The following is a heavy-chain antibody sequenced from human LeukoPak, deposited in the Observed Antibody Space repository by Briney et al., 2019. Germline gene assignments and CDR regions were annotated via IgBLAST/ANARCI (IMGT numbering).Heavy chain of an antibody. D-gene: IGHD4-23*01. J-gene: IGHJ6*02. CDR1: GFSFSDYS. CDR2: ISYDGIDK. V-gene: IGHV3-30*04. CDR3: VRDGCLGKCSDYYGMDV. Sequence: GGSLRLSCAASGFSFSDYSMHWVRQAPGKGLEWVTVISYDGIDKYYADSMKGRFTISRDNSKNTLSLQMNSLRPEDTAVYFCVRDGCLGKCSDYYGMDVWGQGTTVTVSS.